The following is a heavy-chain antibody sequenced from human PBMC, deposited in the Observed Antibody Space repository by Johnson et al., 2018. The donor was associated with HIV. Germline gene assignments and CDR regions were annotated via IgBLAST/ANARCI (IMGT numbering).Heavy chain of an antibody. CDR1: GFSVSSNF. CDR3: ARGRAGGAFDI. V-gene: IGHV3-13*01. Sequence: VQLVESGGVLVQPGGSLRLSCAAHGFSVSSNFMSWVRQAPGKGLEWVSAISGTAGDTYYPGSVKGRFTISRENAKNSLYLQMNSLRAGDTAVYYCARGRAGGAFDIWGQGTMVTVSS. J-gene: IGHJ3*02. CDR2: ISGTAGDT. D-gene: IGHD3-10*01.